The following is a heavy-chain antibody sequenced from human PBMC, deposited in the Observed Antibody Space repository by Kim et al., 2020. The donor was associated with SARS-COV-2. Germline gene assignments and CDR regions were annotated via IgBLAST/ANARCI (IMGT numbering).Heavy chain of an antibody. Sequence: SVKVSCKASGGTFSSYAISWVRQAPGQGLEWMGGIIPIFGTANYAQKFQGRVTITADESTSTAYMELSSLRSEDTAVYYCARGPYGSGSYYKVVVPFDWGQGTLFTVSS. V-gene: IGHV1-69*13. CDR1: GGTFSSYA. CDR2: IIPIFGTA. D-gene: IGHD3-10*01. CDR3: ARGPYGSGSYYKVVVPFD. J-gene: IGHJ4*02.